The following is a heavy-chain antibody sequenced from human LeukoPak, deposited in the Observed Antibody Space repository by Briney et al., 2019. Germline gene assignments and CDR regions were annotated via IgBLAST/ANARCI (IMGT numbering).Heavy chain of an antibody. CDR2: INHSGGT. CDR3: AREFGEPSRSFDY. D-gene: IGHD3-10*01. CDR1: GGSFSAYH. J-gene: IGHJ4*02. Sequence: PSETLSLTCTVYGGSFSAYHWNWIRQSPGKGLEWIGAINHSGGTNYNPSLKSRVTVSLDTSKNQFSLKLSAMTAADTAVYYCAREFGEPSRSFDYWGQGTLVTVSS. V-gene: IGHV4-34*01.